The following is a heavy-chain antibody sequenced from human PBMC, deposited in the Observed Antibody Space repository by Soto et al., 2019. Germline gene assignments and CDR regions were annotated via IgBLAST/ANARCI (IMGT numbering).Heavy chain of an antibody. CDR1: SGSFSGYY. CDR2: ISQSGNT. Sequence: QVQLHQWGAGLLKPSETLSLACSIYSGSFSGYYWSWIRQPPGKGLEWIGEISQSGNTNYSPSLRSRVSISMDTPKKQFSRTVASVPAADTVGYYWGRPPKVSGSPQPRPDFGGQGTLVPVPS. D-gene: IGHD6-25*01. V-gene: IGHV4-34*01. CDR3: GRPPKVSGSPQPRPDF. J-gene: IGHJ4*02.